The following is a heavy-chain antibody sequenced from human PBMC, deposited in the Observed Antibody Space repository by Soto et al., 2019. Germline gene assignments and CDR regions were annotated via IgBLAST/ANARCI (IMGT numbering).Heavy chain of an antibody. CDR3: AKDRRYSSSWKGVDY. CDR1: EFTFSSYA. CDR2: ISGGGGST. D-gene: IGHD6-13*01. Sequence: VQLLESGGALVQPGGSLRLSCAASEFTFSSYAMSWVRQAPGKGLEWVSGISGGGGSTNYADSVKGRFTISRDNSKNTLYLQMNSLRAEDTAVYYCAKDRRYSSSWKGVDYWGQGTLVTVSS. V-gene: IGHV3-23*01. J-gene: IGHJ4*02.